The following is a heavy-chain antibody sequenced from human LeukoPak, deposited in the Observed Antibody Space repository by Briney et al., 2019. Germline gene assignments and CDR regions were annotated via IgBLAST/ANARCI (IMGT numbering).Heavy chain of an antibody. Sequence: ASLKVSCKASGYTFTDYYMHWVRQAPGQGLEWMGWINPNSGGTNYAQKFQGRVTMTRDTSISTAHMELSRLTSDDTAVYYCARGGVYGNWFDPWGQGTLVTVSS. CDR3: ARGGVYGNWFDP. V-gene: IGHV1-2*02. D-gene: IGHD2-8*01. CDR2: INPNSGGT. CDR1: GYTFTDYY. J-gene: IGHJ5*02.